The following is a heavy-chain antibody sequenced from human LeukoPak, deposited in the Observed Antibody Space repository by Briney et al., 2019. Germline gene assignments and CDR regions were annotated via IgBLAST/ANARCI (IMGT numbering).Heavy chain of an antibody. CDR3: AKVIIVVVPAARGYYFDY. CDR1: GFTFITYG. V-gene: IGHV3-30*02. J-gene: IGHJ4*02. CDR2: IRYDGSNK. D-gene: IGHD2-2*01. Sequence: GGSLRLSCAASGFTFITYGMHWVRQAPGKGLEWVAFIRYDGSNKYYADSVKGRFTISRDNSKNTLYLQMNSLRAEDTAVYYCAKVIIVVVPAARGYYFDYWGQGTLVTVSS.